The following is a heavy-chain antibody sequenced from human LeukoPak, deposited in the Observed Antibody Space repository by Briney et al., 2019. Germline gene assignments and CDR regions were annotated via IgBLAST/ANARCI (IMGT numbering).Heavy chain of an antibody. CDR3: ARVSYDYVWGPQHPPDY. J-gene: IGHJ4*02. V-gene: IGHV3-11*01. Sequence: GGSLRLSCAASGFTFSDYYMSWIRQAPVKGLEWVSYISSSGSTIYYADSVKGRFTISRDNAKNSLYLQMNSLRAEDTAVYYCARVSYDYVWGPQHPPDYWGQGTLVTVSS. CDR2: ISSSGSTI. D-gene: IGHD3-16*01. CDR1: GFTFSDYY.